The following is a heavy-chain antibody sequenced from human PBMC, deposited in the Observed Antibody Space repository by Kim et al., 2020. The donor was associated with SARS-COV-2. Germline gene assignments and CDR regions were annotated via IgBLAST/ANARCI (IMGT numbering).Heavy chain of an antibody. J-gene: IGHJ6*02. CDR3: AKDTSAVSYYGMDV. V-gene: IGHV3-9*01. D-gene: IGHD6-19*01. Sequence: AGSGKGRFTISRDNAKNSLYLQMNSLRAEDTALYYCAKDTSAVSYYGMDVWGQGTAVTVSS.